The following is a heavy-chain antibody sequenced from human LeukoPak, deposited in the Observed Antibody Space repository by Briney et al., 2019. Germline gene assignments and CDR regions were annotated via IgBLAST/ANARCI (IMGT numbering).Heavy chain of an antibody. V-gene: IGHV1-18*04. Sequence: GASVKVSCKASGYSFTNYGVSWVRQAPGQGLEWLGWISAHNGKTDFSPRFHGRLILTTDTSTSTSYMELSSLRPDDTAVYFCARDSMVVVTIHDAFGIWGQGTRVTVSS. CDR3: ARDSMVVVTIHDAFGI. CDR1: GYSFTNYG. CDR2: ISAHNGKT. D-gene: IGHD3-22*01. J-gene: IGHJ3*02.